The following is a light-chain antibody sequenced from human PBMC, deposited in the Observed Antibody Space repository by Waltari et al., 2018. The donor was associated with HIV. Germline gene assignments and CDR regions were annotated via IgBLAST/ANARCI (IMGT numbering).Light chain of an antibody. CDR3: QQYYSTPYT. J-gene: IGKJ2*01. CDR1: QSVIYSFNNQTY. V-gene: IGKV4-1*01. Sequence: DIVMTQSPDSLAVSLGERATINCKSSQSVIYSFNNQTYLAWFQHKPGQPPKLLIYWASTRESGVPDRFSGSGSTTDFTLSISSLQAEDVAVYYCQQYYSTPYTFGQGTKLEIK. CDR2: WAS.